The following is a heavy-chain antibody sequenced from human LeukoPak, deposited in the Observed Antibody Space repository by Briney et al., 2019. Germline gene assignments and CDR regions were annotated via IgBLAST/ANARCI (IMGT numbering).Heavy chain of an antibody. V-gene: IGHV1-46*01. J-gene: IGHJ4*02. D-gene: IGHD6-6*01. CDR1: GGTFSSYA. CDR3: ARGEGDSSSSWWGLFDY. CDR2: INPSGGST. Sequence: ASVKVSCKASGGTFSSYAISWVRQAPGQGLEWMGIINPSGGSTSYAQKFQGRVTMTRDTSTSTVYMELSSLRSEDTAVYYCARGEGDSSSSWWGLFDYWGQGTLVTVSS.